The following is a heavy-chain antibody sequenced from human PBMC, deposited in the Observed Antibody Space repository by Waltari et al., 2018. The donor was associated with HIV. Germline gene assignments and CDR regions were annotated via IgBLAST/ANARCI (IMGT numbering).Heavy chain of an antibody. CDR1: GASITTGNYF. J-gene: IGHJ5*02. Sequence: QVQLQESGPRLVKSSETQSLTSNVSGASITTGNYFWTWIRQPAGTGPEWIGRLSTSGSSKYNPSLKTRVTISLDKSNNQFSLKLTSVTAADTAVYYCARESAVYKYYRYCSDDDCYSRWFDPWGQGTLVTVSS. CDR3: ARESAVYKYYRYCSDDDCYSRWFDP. D-gene: IGHD2-15*01. CDR2: LSTSGSS. V-gene: IGHV4-61*02.